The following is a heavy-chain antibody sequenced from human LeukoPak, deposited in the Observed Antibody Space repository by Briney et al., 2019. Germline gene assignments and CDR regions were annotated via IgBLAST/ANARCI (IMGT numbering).Heavy chain of an antibody. CDR3: ARGLWFGVFFGMDV. V-gene: IGHV1-8*01. J-gene: IGHJ6*02. D-gene: IGHD3-10*01. CDR1: GYTFTSYD. Sequence: ASVKVSCKASGYTFTSYDINWVRQATGQGLEWMGRMNPNSGNTGYAQKFQGRVTMTRNTSISTAYMELSSLRSEDTAVYYCARGLWFGVFFGMDVWGQGTTVTVSS. CDR2: MNPNSGNT.